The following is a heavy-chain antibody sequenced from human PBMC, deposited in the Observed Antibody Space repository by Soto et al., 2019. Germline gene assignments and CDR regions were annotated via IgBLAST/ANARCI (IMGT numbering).Heavy chain of an antibody. J-gene: IGHJ6*02. D-gene: IGHD3-16*01. V-gene: IGHV3-33*01. CDR3: ARHHTLGYYSGMDV. CDR1: GFTFSSYG. Sequence: GGSLRLSCAASGFTFSSYGMHWVRQAPGKGLEWVAVIWYDGSNKYYADSVKGRFTISRDNSKNTLYLQMNSLRAEDTAVYYCARHHTLGYYSGMDVWVQGTKVTVSS. CDR2: IWYDGSNK.